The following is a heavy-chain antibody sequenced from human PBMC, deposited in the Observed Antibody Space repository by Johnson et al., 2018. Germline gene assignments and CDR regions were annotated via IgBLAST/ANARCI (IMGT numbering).Heavy chain of an antibody. CDR1: GFTFSSYG. Sequence: VQLVESGGGVVQXGRSLRLSCAASGFTFSSYGMHWVRQAPGKGLEWVAVISYDGSNKYYADSVKGRFTISRDNSKNTLYLQMNSLRAEDTAVYYCAKDKDSQGIVSRMYFQHWGQGTLVTVSS. J-gene: IGHJ1*01. CDR3: AKDKDSQGIVSRMYFQH. V-gene: IGHV3-30*18. CDR2: ISYDGSNK. D-gene: IGHD3-16*02.